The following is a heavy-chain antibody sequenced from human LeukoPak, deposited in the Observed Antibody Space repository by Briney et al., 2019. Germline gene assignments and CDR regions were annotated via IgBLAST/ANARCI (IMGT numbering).Heavy chain of an antibody. CDR2: IKQDESEI. CDR3: VRPLLFIRGLGDN. CDR1: GFIFIDYW. Sequence: GGSLRLSCAASGFIFIDYWMSWVRQAPGKGLEWVANIKQDESEIFYVDSVKGRFTISRDNAKNSLYLEMGSLRAEDTAVYYCVRPLLFIRGLGDNWGQGTLVTVSS. V-gene: IGHV3-7*01. J-gene: IGHJ4*02. D-gene: IGHD3-10*01.